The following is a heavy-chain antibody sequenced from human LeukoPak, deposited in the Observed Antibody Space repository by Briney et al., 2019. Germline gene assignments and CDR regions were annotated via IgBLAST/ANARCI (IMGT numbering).Heavy chain of an antibody. V-gene: IGHV4-34*01. Sequence: SETLSLTCAVYGGSFSGYYWSWIRQPPGKGLEWIGEINHSGSTNYNPSLKSRVTISVDTSKNQFSLKLSSVTAADMAVYYCARIHQFLGSSNDYWGQGTLVTVSS. CDR1: GGSFSGYY. D-gene: IGHD1-26*01. J-gene: IGHJ4*02. CDR3: ARIHQFLGSSNDY. CDR2: INHSGST.